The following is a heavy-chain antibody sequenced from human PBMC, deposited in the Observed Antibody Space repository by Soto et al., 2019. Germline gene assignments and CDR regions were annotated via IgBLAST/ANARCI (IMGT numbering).Heavy chain of an antibody. CDR1: GASFSGYY. V-gene: IGHV4-34*01. D-gene: IGHD3-16*02. Sequence: SETLSLTCAVYGASFSGYYWSWIRQPPGKGLEWMGEINHSGSTNYHTSLKSRVTISVATSKNQFSLKLSSVTAADTAVYYCARGKPSDYAWGCYRYHFDYWGQGTVVTVSS. CDR2: INHSGST. J-gene: IGHJ4*02. CDR3: ARGKPSDYAWGCYRYHFDY.